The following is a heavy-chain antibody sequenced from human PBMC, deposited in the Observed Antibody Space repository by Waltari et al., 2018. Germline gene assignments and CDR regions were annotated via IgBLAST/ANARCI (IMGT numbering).Heavy chain of an antibody. J-gene: IGHJ2*01. CDR1: GFTVSSNY. V-gene: IGHV3-53*05. CDR3: AKDLTGDPSWYFDL. CDR2: IYSGGST. Sequence: EVQLVETGGGLIQPGGSLRLSCAASGFTVSSNYMSWVRQAPGKGLEGVSVIYSGGSTYYADSVKGRFTISRDNAKNSLYLQMNSLRAEDTALYYCAKDLTGDPSWYFDLWCRGTLVTVSS. D-gene: IGHD7-27*01.